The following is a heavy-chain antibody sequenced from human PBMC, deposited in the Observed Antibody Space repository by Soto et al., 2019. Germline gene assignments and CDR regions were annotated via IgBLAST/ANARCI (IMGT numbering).Heavy chain of an antibody. CDR2: ISTNSRYT. V-gene: IGHV3-11*06. Sequence: PGGSLRLSCAASGFTLSDYYMTWIRQAPGKGLEWISYISTNSRYTKYADSVKGRFTISRDDAKNSLYLQMNSLRAEDTAVYYCARGDYVWGSYRYSIDYWGQGTPVTVSS. CDR3: ARGDYVWGSYRYSIDY. CDR1: GFTLSDYY. J-gene: IGHJ4*02. D-gene: IGHD3-16*02.